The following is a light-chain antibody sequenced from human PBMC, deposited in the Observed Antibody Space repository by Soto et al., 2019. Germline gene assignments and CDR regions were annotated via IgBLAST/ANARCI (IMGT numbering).Light chain of an antibody. CDR1: SSDVGGYNY. CDR2: EVS. CDR3: SSYTSTATRV. J-gene: IGLJ3*02. Sequence: QSALIQPRSVSGSPGQSVTISCTGTSSDVGGYNYVSWYQQYPGKAPKLIIYEVSNRPSGVSDRFSGSKSGNTASLTISGLQAEDEADYYCSSYTSTATRVFGGGTQLTVL. V-gene: IGLV2-11*01.